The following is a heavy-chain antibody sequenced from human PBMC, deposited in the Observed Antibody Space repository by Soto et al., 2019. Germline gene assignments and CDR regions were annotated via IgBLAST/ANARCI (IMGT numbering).Heavy chain of an antibody. D-gene: IGHD1-26*01. Sequence: EVQLVESGGGVVQPGGSLRLSCVASDFNFGYYWMHWVRQAPGKGLVWVSRIHSDGSSTTYADSVKGRFTISRDNAKNMLYLQMASLRVEDTAVYYCARGDVGAFDLWGQGTMVTVSS. CDR2: IHSDGSST. CDR1: DFNFGYYW. V-gene: IGHV3-74*03. CDR3: ARGDVGAFDL. J-gene: IGHJ3*01.